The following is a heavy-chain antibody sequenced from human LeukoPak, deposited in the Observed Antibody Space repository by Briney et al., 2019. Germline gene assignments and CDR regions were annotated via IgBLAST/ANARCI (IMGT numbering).Heavy chain of an antibody. D-gene: IGHD1-26*01. Sequence: GGSLRLSCAASGFTFDDYGMSWVRHAPGKGLEWVSGINWNGGSTGYADSVKGRFTISRDNAKNSLYLQMNSLRAEDTALYYCAREGAAGSYYYYMDVWGKGTTVTVSS. V-gene: IGHV3-20*04. J-gene: IGHJ6*03. CDR1: GFTFDDYG. CDR2: INWNGGST. CDR3: AREGAAGSYYYYMDV.